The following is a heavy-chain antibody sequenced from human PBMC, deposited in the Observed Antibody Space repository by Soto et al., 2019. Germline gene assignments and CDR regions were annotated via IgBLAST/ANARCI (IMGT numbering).Heavy chain of an antibody. CDR3: ARDLPYGAGSLDGCEY. J-gene: IGHJ4*02. Sequence: SETLSLTCSVSGVSITGSYWSWIRQPPGKTLEWIGYVYHSGTTTYNPSLKSRVSISVDTSKNQFSLRLTSVIAADTAVYYCARDLPYGAGSLDGCEYWRQGILVIVSS. CDR2: VYHSGTT. V-gene: IGHV4-59*01. D-gene: IGHD1-26*01. CDR1: GVSITGSY.